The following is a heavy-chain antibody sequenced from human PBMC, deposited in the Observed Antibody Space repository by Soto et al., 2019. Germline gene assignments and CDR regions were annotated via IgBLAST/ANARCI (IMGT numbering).Heavy chain of an antibody. CDR1: GFTFSSYA. CDR2: ISGSGGST. D-gene: IGHD2-8*01. V-gene: IGHV3-23*01. J-gene: IGHJ6*02. CDR3: AKGTVGLMVLYGMDV. Sequence: GGSLRLSCAASGFTFSSYAMSWVRQAPGKGLEWVSAISGSGGSTYYADSVKGRFTISRDNSKNTLYLQMNSLRAEDTAVYYCAKGTVGLMVLYGMDVWGQGTTVTVSS.